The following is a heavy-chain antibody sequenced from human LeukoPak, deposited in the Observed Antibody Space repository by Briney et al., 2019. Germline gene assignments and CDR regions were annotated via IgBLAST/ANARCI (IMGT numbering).Heavy chain of an antibody. CDR1: GFTFSSYS. J-gene: IGHJ4*02. D-gene: IGHD3-22*01. CDR2: ISSSSSYI. CDR3: ARDQYYDSSALGH. Sequence: GGSLRLSCAASGFTFSSYSMSWVRQAPGKGLEWVSSISSSSSYIYYADSVKGRFTISRDNAKNSLYLQMNSLRAEDTAVYYCARDQYYDSSALGHWGQGTLVTVSS. V-gene: IGHV3-21*01.